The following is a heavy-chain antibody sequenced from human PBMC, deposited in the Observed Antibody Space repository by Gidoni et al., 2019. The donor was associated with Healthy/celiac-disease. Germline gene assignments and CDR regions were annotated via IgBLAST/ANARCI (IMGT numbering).Heavy chain of an antibody. CDR1: GFPFRSYA. CDR3: AKGEYSSPRSGAFDI. V-gene: IGHV3-23*04. Sequence: EVQLVASGGGLVQPGGSLRLSCSASGFPFRSYARSWVRQAAGKGLEWVSASRGSGGSTYYADSVKGRFTISRDNSKNTLYLQMNSLRAEDTAVYYCAKGEYSSPRSGAFDIWGQGTMVTVSS. J-gene: IGHJ3*02. CDR2: SRGSGGST. D-gene: IGHD6-6*01.